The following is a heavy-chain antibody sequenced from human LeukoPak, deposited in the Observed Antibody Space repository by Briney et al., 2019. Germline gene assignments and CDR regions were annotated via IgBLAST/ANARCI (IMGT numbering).Heavy chain of an antibody. CDR3: VRDFFYYDSSGYLI. J-gene: IGHJ4*02. D-gene: IGHD3-22*01. CDR2: INWHGDNA. Sequence: GGTLRLSCAASGFTCEDYGMSWVRQPPGKGLEGLSGINWHGDNAGYADSVNGRFTISRDNASNALYLQMNSLRAEDTALYYCVRDFFYYDSSGYLIWGQGTLVTVSS. CDR1: GFTCEDYG. V-gene: IGHV3-20*04.